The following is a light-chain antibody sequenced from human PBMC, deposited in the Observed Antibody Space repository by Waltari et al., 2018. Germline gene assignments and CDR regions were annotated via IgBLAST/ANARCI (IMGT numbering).Light chain of an antibody. CDR1: QSVSSSY. CDR2: GAS. V-gene: IGKV3-20*01. J-gene: IGKJ1*01. CDR3: QQYGSSPWT. Sequence: EIVLTQSPGTLSLSPGERSTLSCRASQSVSSSYVAWYHQKPGPAPRLLIYGASSRATGIPDRFSGSGSGTDFTLTISRLEPEDFAVYYCQQYGSSPWTFGQGTKVEIK.